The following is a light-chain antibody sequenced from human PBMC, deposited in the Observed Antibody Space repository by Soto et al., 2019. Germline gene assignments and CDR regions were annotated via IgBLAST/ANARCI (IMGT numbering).Light chain of an antibody. J-gene: IGKJ1*01. Sequence: VVLTQSTATLSLSPGERATLSCRASQSVSSYLAWYQQKPGQAPRLLIYDASNRATGIPARFSGSGSGTDFTLTISSLEPEDFAVYYCQQRSNWSFGQGTKV. V-gene: IGKV3-11*01. CDR1: QSVSSY. CDR2: DAS. CDR3: QQRSNWS.